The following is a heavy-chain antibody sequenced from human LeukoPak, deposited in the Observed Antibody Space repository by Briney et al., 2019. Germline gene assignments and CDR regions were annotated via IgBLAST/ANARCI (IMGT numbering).Heavy chain of an antibody. J-gene: IGHJ4*02. D-gene: IGHD6-13*01. Sequence: ASVKVSCKASGYTFTGYYMHWVRQAPGQGLEWMGWINPNSGGTNYAQKSQGRVTMTRDTSISTAYMELSRLRSDDTAVYYCARVTAAAGKVPTEFDYWGQGTLVTVSS. CDR2: INPNSGGT. V-gene: IGHV1-2*02. CDR1: GYTFTGYY. CDR3: ARVTAAAGKVPTEFDY.